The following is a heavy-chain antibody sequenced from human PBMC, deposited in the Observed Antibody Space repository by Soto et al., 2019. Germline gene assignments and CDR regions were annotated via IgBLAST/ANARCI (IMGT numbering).Heavy chain of an antibody. CDR1: GFTFSGYS. D-gene: IGHD4-4*01. Sequence: NPGGSLRLSCAASGFTFSGYSMTWVRQAPGKGLEWVSFISSSSSYIYYADSVKGRFTISRDNAKNSLFLQINSLRAEDTAVYYCARVLRSYSNRYYYYYYGMDVWGQGTTVTVSS. CDR2: ISSSSSYI. V-gene: IGHV3-21*01. CDR3: ARVLRSYSNRYYYYYYGMDV. J-gene: IGHJ6*02.